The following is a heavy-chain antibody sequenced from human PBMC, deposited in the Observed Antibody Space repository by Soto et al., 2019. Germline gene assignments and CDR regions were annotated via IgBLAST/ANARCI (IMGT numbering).Heavy chain of an antibody. J-gene: IGHJ4*02. V-gene: IGHV3-7*03. CDR1: GFTFVSYW. Sequence: GGSLRLSGVASGFTFVSYWMTWIRQAPGKGLEWVASINLDGGETYYVDSVRGRFTISRDNAKNSLYLQMDSLRTDDTAEYYCARERGFGSGNYRLDYWGQGTPVTVSS. D-gene: IGHD3-10*01. CDR2: INLDGGET. CDR3: ARERGFGSGNYRLDY.